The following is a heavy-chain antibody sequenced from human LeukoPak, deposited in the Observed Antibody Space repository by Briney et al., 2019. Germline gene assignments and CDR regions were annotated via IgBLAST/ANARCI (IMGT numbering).Heavy chain of an antibody. CDR2: ISAYNGNT. CDR3: ARDKKVITSKVWFDP. Sequence: ASVKVSCKASGYTFTSYGISWVRQAPGQGLEWMGWISAYNGNTNYAQKLQGRVTMTTDTSTSTAYMELRSLRSDDTAVYYCARDKKVITSKVWFDPWGRGTLVTVSS. J-gene: IGHJ5*02. V-gene: IGHV1-18*01. D-gene: IGHD3-22*01. CDR1: GYTFTSYG.